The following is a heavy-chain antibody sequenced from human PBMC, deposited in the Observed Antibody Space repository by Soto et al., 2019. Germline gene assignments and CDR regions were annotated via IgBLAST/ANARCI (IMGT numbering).Heavy chain of an antibody. CDR2: INYSGST. V-gene: IGHV4-31*03. CDR3: ASEYGSGFPVY. D-gene: IGHD3-10*01. J-gene: IGHJ4*02. CDR1: CGSINSGGYY. Sequence: SETLSLTCTVSCGSINSGGYYWSWIRQHPGKGLEWIGYINYSGSTNYNPSLKSRVIISRDTSKNQLSLNLSSVTAADTAIYYCASEYGSGFPVYWGQGTLVTVSS.